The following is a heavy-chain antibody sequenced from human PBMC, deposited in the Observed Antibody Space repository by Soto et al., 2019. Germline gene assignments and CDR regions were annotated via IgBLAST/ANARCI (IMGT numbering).Heavy chain of an antibody. V-gene: IGHV3-30*18. J-gene: IGHJ4*02. CDR1: GFTFSSYG. CDR3: AKDRRHYDILTAFDY. D-gene: IGHD3-9*01. CDR2: ISYDGSNK. Sequence: QVQLVESGGGVVQPGRSLRLSCAASGFTFSSYGMHWVRQAPGKGLEWVAVISYDGSNKYYADSVKGRFTISRDNSKNTLYLQMNSLRAEDTAVYYCAKDRRHYDILTAFDYWGQRTLVTVSS.